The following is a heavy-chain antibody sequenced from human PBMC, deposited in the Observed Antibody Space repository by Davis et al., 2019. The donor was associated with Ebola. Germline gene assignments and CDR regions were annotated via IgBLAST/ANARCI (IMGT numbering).Heavy chain of an antibody. CDR2: ISSDSGNT. J-gene: IGHJ3*02. CDR1: GFVFRNYA. Sequence: PGGSLRLSCAASGFVFRNYAMSWVRQAPGKGLEWVSGISSDSGNTYYIAPVRGRFTISRDTSKNTLYLQMNSLRAEDTAVYYCAKAECSGSGCYTRDAFHIRGQGTMVTVSS. V-gene: IGHV3-23*01. D-gene: IGHD2-15*01. CDR3: AKAECSGSGCYTRDAFHI.